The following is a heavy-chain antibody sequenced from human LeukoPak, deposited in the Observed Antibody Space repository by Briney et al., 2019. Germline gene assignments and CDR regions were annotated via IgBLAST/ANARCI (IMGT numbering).Heavy chain of an antibody. J-gene: IGHJ3*02. CDR1: GFTCSSYW. CDR3: VRVLWTNAFDI. V-gene: IGHV3-7*05. D-gene: IGHD2-21*01. Sequence: QSGGSLRLSCAASGFTCSSYWMSWVRQAPGKGLEWVANIKQDGSEKYYVDSVKGRFTISRDNAKNSLYLQMNSLRAEDTAVYYCVRVLWTNAFDIWGQGTMVTVSS. CDR2: IKQDGSEK.